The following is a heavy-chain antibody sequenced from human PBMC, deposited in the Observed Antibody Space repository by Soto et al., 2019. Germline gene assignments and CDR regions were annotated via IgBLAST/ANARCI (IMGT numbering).Heavy chain of an antibody. CDR1: GWSFSGYY. CDR3: ARGTNYDFWSGYYTNYYYYMDV. D-gene: IGHD3-3*01. Sequence: SETLCLTCAVYGWSFSGYYWSWIRQPPGKGLEWIGEINHSGSTNYNPSLKSRVTISVDTSKNQFSLKLSSVTAADTAVYYCARGTNYDFWSGYYTNYYYYMDVWGKGTTVTVSS. V-gene: IGHV4-34*01. J-gene: IGHJ6*03. CDR2: INHSGST.